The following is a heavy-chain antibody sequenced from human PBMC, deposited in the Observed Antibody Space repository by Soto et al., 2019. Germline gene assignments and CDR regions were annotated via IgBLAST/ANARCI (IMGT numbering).Heavy chain of an antibody. J-gene: IGHJ6*03. D-gene: IGHD4-17*01. V-gene: IGHV3-30-3*01. CDR1: GFTFSSYA. CDR3: AKDGGDYVEDSMDV. CDR2: ISYDGSNK. Sequence: GGSLRLSCAASGFTFSSYAMHWVRQAPGKGLEWVAVISYDGSNKYYADSVKGRFTISRDNSKNTLYLQMNSLRAEDTAVYYCAKDGGDYVEDSMDVWGKGTTVTVSS.